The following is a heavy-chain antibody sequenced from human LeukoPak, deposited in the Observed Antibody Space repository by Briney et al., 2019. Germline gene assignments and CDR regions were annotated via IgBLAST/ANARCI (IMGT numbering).Heavy chain of an antibody. CDR1: GGSISSGGYY. CDR2: IYHSGST. CDR3: ARGDPYYFDY. V-gene: IGHV4-31*03. J-gene: IGHJ4*02. Sequence: SQTLSLTCTVSGGSISSGGYYWNWIRRHPGKGLEYIGYIYHSGSTYYSPSLRSRVTISVDASKNQFSLKLTSVTAADAAVYYCARGDPYYFDYWGQGTLVTAST.